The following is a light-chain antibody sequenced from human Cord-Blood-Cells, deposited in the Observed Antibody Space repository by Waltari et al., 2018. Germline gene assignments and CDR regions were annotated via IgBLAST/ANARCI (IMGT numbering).Light chain of an antibody. Sequence: DIVLTQSPASLAVSPGERATIPCTSSQRVLYSSNNKSYLAWYQPKPGQPPKLLIYWASTRESGVPDRFSGSGSGTDFTLTISRLQAEDVAVYYCQQYYSTPPWTFGQGTKVEIK. V-gene: IGKV4-1*01. CDR1: QRVLYSSNNKSY. CDR2: WAS. J-gene: IGKJ1*01. CDR3: QQYYSTPPWT.